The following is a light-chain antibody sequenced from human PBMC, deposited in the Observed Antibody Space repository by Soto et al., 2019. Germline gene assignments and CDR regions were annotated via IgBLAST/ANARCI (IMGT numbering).Light chain of an antibody. J-gene: IGKJ2*01. Sequence: EIVMTQSPATLSVSPGERATLSCWASQSVSSNLAWYQQKPGQAPRLLMYGAFIRAPGFPVRFRGTGSGSEFTLTISSLQSEDGALYYCQQYDKWPYTFGQGTNLEIK. CDR3: QQYDKWPYT. CDR1: QSVSSN. V-gene: IGKV3-15*01. CDR2: GAF.